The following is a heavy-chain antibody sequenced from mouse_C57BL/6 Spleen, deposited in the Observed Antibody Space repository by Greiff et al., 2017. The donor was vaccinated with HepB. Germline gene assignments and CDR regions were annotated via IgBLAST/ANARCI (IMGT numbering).Heavy chain of an antibody. CDR1: GYSITSGYD. CDR2: ISYSGST. D-gene: IGHD2-12*01. Sequence: DVQLQESGPGMVKPSQSLSLTCTVTGYSITSGYDWHWIRHFPGNKLEWMGYISYSGSTNYNPSLKSRISITHDTSKNHFFLKLNSVTTEDTATYYCARRRRDYYAMDYWGQGTSVTVSS. J-gene: IGHJ4*01. CDR3: ARRRRDYYAMDY. V-gene: IGHV3-1*01.